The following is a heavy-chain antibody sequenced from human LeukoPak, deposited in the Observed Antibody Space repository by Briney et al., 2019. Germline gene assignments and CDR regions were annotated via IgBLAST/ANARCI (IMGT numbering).Heavy chain of an antibody. Sequence: GGSLRLSCAASGFSFSSYAMSWVRQAPGKGLEWVSGIIRNSGSIGYADSVKGRFTISRDNAKNSLYLQMNSLRAEDTALYYCAKDISVGATPYYFDYWGQGTLVTVSS. CDR2: IIRNSGSI. V-gene: IGHV3-9*01. J-gene: IGHJ4*02. D-gene: IGHD1-26*01. CDR3: AKDISVGATPYYFDY. CDR1: GFSFSSYA.